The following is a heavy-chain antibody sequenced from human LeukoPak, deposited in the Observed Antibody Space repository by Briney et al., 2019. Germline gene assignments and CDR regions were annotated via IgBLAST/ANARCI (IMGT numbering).Heavy chain of an antibody. J-gene: IGHJ2*01. CDR2: ISWNSGSI. CDR1: GFTFDDYA. Sequence: GGSLRLSCAASGFTFDDYAMHWVRHAPGKGLEWVSGISWNSGSIGYADSVKGRFTISRDNAKNSLYLQMNSLRAEDTAVYYCAKDKYDILTGYYFWDYWYFDLWGRGTLVTVSS. V-gene: IGHV3-9*01. D-gene: IGHD3-9*01. CDR3: AKDKYDILTGYYFWDYWYFDL.